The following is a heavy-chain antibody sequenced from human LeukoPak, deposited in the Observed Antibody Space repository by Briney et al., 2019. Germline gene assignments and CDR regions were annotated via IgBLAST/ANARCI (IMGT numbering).Heavy chain of an antibody. CDR3: AKGYCSRTSCLVDY. J-gene: IGHJ4*02. V-gene: IGHV3-9*01. D-gene: IGHD2-2*01. CDR1: GFTFDDYA. Sequence: PGGSLLLSCAASGFTFDDYAMHWGRRAPGKGLEWVSGISWNSGSICYADSVKGRFTISRDNAKNSLYLQMNSLRAEDTALYYCAKGYCSRTSCLVDYWGQGTLVTVSS. CDR2: ISWNSGSI.